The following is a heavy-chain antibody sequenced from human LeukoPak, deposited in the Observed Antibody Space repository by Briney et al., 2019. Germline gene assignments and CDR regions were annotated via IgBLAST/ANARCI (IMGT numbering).Heavy chain of an antibody. V-gene: IGHV4-38-2*02. CDR3: ARDNEDRFGELLGGFDY. D-gene: IGHD3-10*01. CDR1: GYSISSGYY. J-gene: IGHJ4*02. Sequence: PSETLSLTCAVSGYSISSGYYWGWIRQPPGKGLEWIGSIYHSGSTYYNPSLKSRVTILVDTSKNQFSLKLSSVTAADTAVYYCARDNEDRFGELLGGFDYWGQGTLVTVSS. CDR2: IYHSGST.